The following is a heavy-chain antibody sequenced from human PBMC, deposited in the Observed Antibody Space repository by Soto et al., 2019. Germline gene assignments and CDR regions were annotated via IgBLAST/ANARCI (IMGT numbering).Heavy chain of an antibody. D-gene: IGHD3-10*01. CDR1: GFTFNSYA. CDR2: ISGSGGTT. Sequence: EVQLLESGGGLVQPGGSLRLSCGGSGFTFNSYAMTWVRQAPGKGLEWVSAISGSGGTTYYANSVKGRFTISRDQSKDTPYLQMYSLRAEDTAIYYCAKDRHYGSGTYSDSYLDYWGQGTLVTVSS. CDR3: AKDRHYGSGTYSDSYLDY. J-gene: IGHJ4*02. V-gene: IGHV3-23*01.